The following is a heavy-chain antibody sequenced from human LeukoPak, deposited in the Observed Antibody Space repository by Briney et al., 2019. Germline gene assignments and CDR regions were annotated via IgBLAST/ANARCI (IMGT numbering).Heavy chain of an antibody. CDR3: ARGSVMDY. J-gene: IGHJ4*02. CDR1: GGSISGSSYY. V-gene: IGHV4-39*07. Sequence: PSETLSLTCTVSGGSISGSSYYWGWIRQPPGKGLEWIGSIYYSGSTYYNPSLKSRVTISVDTSKNQFSLKLSSVTAADTAVYYCARGSVMDYWGQGTLVTVSS. D-gene: IGHD2-21*01. CDR2: IYYSGST.